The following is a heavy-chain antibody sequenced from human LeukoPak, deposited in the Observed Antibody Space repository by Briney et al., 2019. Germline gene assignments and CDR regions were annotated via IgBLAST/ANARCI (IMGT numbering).Heavy chain of an antibody. CDR3: ARGLPWRGTSFDY. CDR1: GGSFSGYY. J-gene: IGHJ4*02. V-gene: IGHV4-34*01. D-gene: IGHD2-2*01. CDR2: INHSGST. Sequence: PSETLSLTCAVYGGSFSGYYWSWIRQPPGKGLEWIGEINHSGSTNYNPSLKSRVTISVDTSKNQFSLKLSSVTAADTAVYYRARGLPWRGTSFDYWGQGTLVTVSS.